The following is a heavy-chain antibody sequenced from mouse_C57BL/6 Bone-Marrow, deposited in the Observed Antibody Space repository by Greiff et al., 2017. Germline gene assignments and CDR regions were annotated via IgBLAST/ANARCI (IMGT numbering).Heavy chain of an antibody. CDR1: GYTFTSYW. J-gene: IGHJ3*01. CDR3: ARRDSSCYWFAY. Sequence: VQLQQPGAELVRPGSSVKLSCKASGYTFTSYWMHWVKQRPIQGLEWIGNIDPSDSETHYNQKFKDKATLTVDKSSSTAYMQLSSLTSEDSAVYYCARRDSSCYWFAYWGQGTLVTVSA. V-gene: IGHV1-52*01. CDR2: IDPSDSET. D-gene: IGHD3-2*02.